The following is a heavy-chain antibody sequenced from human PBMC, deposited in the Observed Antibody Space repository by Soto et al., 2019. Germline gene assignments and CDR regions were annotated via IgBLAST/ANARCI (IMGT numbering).Heavy chain of an antibody. J-gene: IGHJ4*02. D-gene: IGHD3-22*01. CDR3: ARHSGYYYWPFDY. Sequence: PSETLCLTCAVYGGSFSGYYWSWIRQPPGKGLEWIGEINHSGSTNYNPSLKSRVTISVDTSKNQFSLKLSSVTAADTAVYYCARHSGYYYWPFDYWGQGTLVTVSS. V-gene: IGHV4-34*01. CDR1: GGSFSGYY. CDR2: INHSGST.